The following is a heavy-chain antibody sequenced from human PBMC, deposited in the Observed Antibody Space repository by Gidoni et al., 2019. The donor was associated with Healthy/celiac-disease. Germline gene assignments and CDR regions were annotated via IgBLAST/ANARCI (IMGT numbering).Heavy chain of an antibody. Sequence: QVQLVQSGAEVKKPGASVKVSCKASGYTFTSYYMHWVRQAPGQGLEWMGIINPSGGSTSYAQKFQGRVTMTRDTSTSTVYMELSSLRSEDTAVYYCARDLKGHLGMVRGVIHNWFDPWGQGTLVTVSS. D-gene: IGHD3-10*01. J-gene: IGHJ5*02. CDR2: INPSGGST. CDR1: GYTFTSYY. CDR3: ARDLKGHLGMVRGVIHNWFDP. V-gene: IGHV1-46*01.